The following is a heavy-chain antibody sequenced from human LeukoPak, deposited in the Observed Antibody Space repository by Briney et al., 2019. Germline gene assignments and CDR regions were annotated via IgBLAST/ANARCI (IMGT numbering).Heavy chain of an antibody. J-gene: IGHJ4*02. Sequence: ASVKVSCKASGYTFINFAMNWVRQAPGQGLEWMGIINPSGGSTSYAQKFQGRVTMTRDTSTSTVYMELSSLRSEDTAVYYCARDRDYYDSSGYHFDYWGQGTLVTVSS. CDR1: GYTFINFA. CDR2: INPSGGST. CDR3: ARDRDYYDSSGYHFDY. V-gene: IGHV1-46*01. D-gene: IGHD3-22*01.